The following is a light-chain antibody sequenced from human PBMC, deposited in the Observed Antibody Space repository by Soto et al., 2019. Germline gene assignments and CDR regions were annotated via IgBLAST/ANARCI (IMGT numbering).Light chain of an antibody. J-gene: IGKJ5*01. Sequence: DIQMTPSPSTLSASVGDRVTITCRASQSISSWLAWYQQKPGKDPKLLIYKSTSLESGFPSRFSGSGSGTEFTLTISSLQPDDFATYYCQQYNSYPTFGQGTRLEIK. CDR3: QQYNSYPT. CDR2: KST. CDR1: QSISSW. V-gene: IGKV1-5*03.